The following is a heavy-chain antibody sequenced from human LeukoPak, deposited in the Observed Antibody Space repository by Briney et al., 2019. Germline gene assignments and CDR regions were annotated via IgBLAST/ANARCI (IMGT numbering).Heavy chain of an antibody. Sequence: GGSLRLSCAASGFTFSSYEMNWVRQAPGKGLEWVSYISSSGSTIYYADSVKGRFTISRDNARNSLYLQMNSLRAEDTAVYYCARDSIVGAFMAFDIWGQGTMVTVSS. D-gene: IGHD1-26*01. V-gene: IGHV3-48*03. J-gene: IGHJ3*02. CDR2: ISSSGSTI. CDR1: GFTFSSYE. CDR3: ARDSIVGAFMAFDI.